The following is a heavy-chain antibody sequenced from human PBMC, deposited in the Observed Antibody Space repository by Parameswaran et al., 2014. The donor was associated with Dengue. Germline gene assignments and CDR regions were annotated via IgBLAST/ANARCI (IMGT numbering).Heavy chain of an antibody. D-gene: IGHD3-10*01. CDR3: AGRGRSDAFDN. CDR1: GYSFTSYW. V-gene: IGHV5-10-1*01. Sequence: KVSCKGSGYSFTSYWISWVRQMPGKGLEWMGRIDPSDSYTNYVPSFQGHVTISADKSISTVYLHWSSLKASDTAVYYCAGRGRSDAFDNWAQGTRVTVSS. J-gene: IGHJ3*02. CDR2: IDPSDSYT.